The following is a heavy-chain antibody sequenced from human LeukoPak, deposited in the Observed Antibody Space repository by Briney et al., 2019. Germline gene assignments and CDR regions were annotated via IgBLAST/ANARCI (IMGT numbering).Heavy chain of an antibody. CDR3: ARDAGPHQLLLYYYYYYYMDV. Sequence: GGSLRLSCAASGFTFSSYSMNWVRQAPGKGLEWVSSISSSSSHIYYADSVKGRFTISRDNAKNSLYLQMNSLRAEDTAVYYCARDAGPHQLLLYYYYYYYMDVWGKGTTVTVSS. CDR2: ISSSSSHI. J-gene: IGHJ6*03. CDR1: GFTFSSYS. V-gene: IGHV3-21*01. D-gene: IGHD2-2*01.